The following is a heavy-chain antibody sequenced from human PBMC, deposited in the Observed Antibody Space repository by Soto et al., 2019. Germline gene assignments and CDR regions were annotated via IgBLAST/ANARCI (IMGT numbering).Heavy chain of an antibody. CDR3: ARDDAILGSWFDP. J-gene: IGHJ5*02. V-gene: IGHV4-31*03. Sequence: SEPLSLTCTVSGGSISSGAYYWSWIRQHPGKGLEWIGYIYYSGSTYHNPSLKSRVSISVDTSKNQFSLKLSSVTAADTAVYYCARDDAILGSWFDPWGQGTLVTVS. D-gene: IGHD3-16*01. CDR2: IYYSGST. CDR1: GGSISSGAYY.